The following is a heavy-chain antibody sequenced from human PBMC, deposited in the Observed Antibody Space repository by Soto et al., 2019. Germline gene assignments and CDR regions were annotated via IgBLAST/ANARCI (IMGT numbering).Heavy chain of an antibody. Sequence: ASVKVSCKASGYTFTNYDIHWVRQATGQGLEWMGWANPNTGNTGYAQNFQGRVTMTRNTSISTAYMELSSLRSEDTAVYYCAKDLGGNIPFRFDYWGQGTQVTVS. CDR2: ANPNTGNT. V-gene: IGHV1-8*01. D-gene: IGHD1-26*01. CDR3: AKDLGGNIPFRFDY. CDR1: GYTFTNYD. J-gene: IGHJ4*02.